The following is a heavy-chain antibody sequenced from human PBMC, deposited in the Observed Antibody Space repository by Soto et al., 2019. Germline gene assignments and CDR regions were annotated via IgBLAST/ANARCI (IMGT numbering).Heavy chain of an antibody. Sequence: QVQLVQSGAEVKKPGSSVKVSCKASGGTFSSYAISWVRQAPGQGLEWMGGIIPIFGTANYAQKFQGRVTINGDEATGTSHLELHRLGFEDTAVYFWGRVRWTHGGYRGQGTLVTVSS. CDR1: GGTFSSYA. CDR2: IIPIFGTA. V-gene: IGHV1-69*01. J-gene: IGHJ4*02. CDR3: GRVRWTHGGY. D-gene: IGHD4-17*01.